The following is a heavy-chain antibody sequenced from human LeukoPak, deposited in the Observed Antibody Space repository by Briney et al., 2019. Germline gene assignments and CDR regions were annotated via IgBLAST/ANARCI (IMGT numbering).Heavy chain of an antibody. Sequence: ASVKVSCKASDYTFTSYGISWVRQAPGQGLEWMGWISAYNGNTNYAQKLQGRVTMATDTSTSTAYMELRSLRSDDTAVYCCARLELERRRNFYYYYMDVWGKGTMVTVSS. J-gene: IGHJ6*03. V-gene: IGHV1-18*01. CDR1: DYTFTSYG. CDR2: ISAYNGNT. D-gene: IGHD1-1*01. CDR3: ARLELERRRNFYYYYMDV.